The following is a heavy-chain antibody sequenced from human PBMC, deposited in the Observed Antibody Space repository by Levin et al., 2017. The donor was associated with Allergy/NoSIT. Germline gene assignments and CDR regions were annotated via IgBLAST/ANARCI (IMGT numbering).Heavy chain of an antibody. V-gene: IGHV3-23*01. D-gene: IGHD7-27*01. CDR1: GFTFSSYA. J-gene: IGHJ4*02. CDR2: ISGSGAGT. CDR3: AKLTGVMPKSNWEH. Sequence: GESLKISCAASGFTFSSYAMSWVRQAPGKGLEWVSVISGSGAGTYYADSVKGRFTISRDNSKNTLYLQMNSLRAEDTAVYYCAKLTGVMPKSNWEHWGQGNLVTVSS.